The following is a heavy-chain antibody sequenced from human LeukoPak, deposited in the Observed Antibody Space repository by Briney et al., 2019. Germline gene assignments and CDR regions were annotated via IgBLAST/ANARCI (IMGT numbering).Heavy chain of an antibody. V-gene: IGHV4-61*01. CDR1: GGSVSSGSYY. J-gene: IGHJ4*02. Sequence: PSETLSLTCTVSGGSVSSGSYYWSWTRQPPGKGLEWIGYIYYSGSTNYNPSLKSRVTISVDTSKNQFSLKLSSVTAADTAVYYCASRLSSGWYGGHDYWGQGTLVTVSS. D-gene: IGHD6-19*01. CDR2: IYYSGST. CDR3: ASRLSSGWYGGHDY.